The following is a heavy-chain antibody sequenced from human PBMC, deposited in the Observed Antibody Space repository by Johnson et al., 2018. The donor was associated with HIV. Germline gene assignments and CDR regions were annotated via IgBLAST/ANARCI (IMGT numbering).Heavy chain of an antibody. CDR1: GFNFRTNG. CDR2: IQYDGTDK. V-gene: IGHV3-30*02. D-gene: IGHD3-10*01. J-gene: IGHJ3*02. CDR3: AKANVSGSYWAFDI. Sequence: QVQLVESGGGVVQPGGPLRLSCAASGFNFRTNGMHWVRQAPGKGLEWISFIQYDGTDKSYADSVKGRFTISRDNSKNTLYLQMNSLRAEDTAVYYCAKANVSGSYWAFDIWGQGTMVTVSS.